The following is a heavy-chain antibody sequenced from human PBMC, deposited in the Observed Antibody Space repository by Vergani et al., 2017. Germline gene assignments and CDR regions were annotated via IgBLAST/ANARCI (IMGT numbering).Heavy chain of an antibody. Sequence: QVQLVESGGGVVQPGRSLRLSCAASGFTFSSYAMHWVRQAPGKGLEWVAVISYDGSNKYYADPVKGRFTISRDNSKNTLYLQMNSLRAEDTAIYYCSGPQGTSAYYYGGFDYWGQGILVTVSS. CDR2: ISYDGSNK. CDR3: SGPQGTSAYYYGGFDY. CDR1: GFTFSSYA. J-gene: IGHJ4*02. V-gene: IGHV3-30-3*01. D-gene: IGHD3-22*01.